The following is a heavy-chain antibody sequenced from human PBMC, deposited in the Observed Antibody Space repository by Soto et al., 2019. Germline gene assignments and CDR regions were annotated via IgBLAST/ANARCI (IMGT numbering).Heavy chain of an antibody. CDR3: AREGVAATPYFDY. D-gene: IGHD2-15*01. CDR2: ISSSSYI. J-gene: IGHJ4*02. Sequence: PGGSLRLSCAASGFTFSSYSMNWVRQAPGKGLEWVSSISSSSYIYCADSVKGRFTISRDNAKNSLYLQMNSLRAEDTAVYYCAREGVAATPYFDYWGQGTLVTVSS. V-gene: IGHV3-21*01. CDR1: GFTFSSYS.